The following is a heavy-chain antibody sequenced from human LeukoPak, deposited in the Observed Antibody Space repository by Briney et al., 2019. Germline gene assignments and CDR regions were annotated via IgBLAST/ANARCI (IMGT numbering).Heavy chain of an antibody. Sequence: PSETLSLTCTVSGGSISSYYWSWIRQPPGKGLEWIGYIYYSGSTNYNPSLKSRVTISVDTSKNQFSLKLSSVTAADTAVYYCARGPPRVVRGVILDYWGQGTLVTVSS. V-gene: IGHV4-59*12. D-gene: IGHD3-10*01. CDR1: GGSISSYY. J-gene: IGHJ4*02. CDR3: ARGPPRVVRGVILDY. CDR2: IYYSGST.